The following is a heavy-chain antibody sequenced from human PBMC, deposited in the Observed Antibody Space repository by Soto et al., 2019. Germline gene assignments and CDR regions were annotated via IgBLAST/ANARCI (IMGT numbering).Heavy chain of an antibody. CDR3: ARDRGGSGSPAFDI. Sequence: GSLRLSCASSGFTFSIYSMNWVRQAPGKGLEWVSSISSSSSYIYYADSVKGRFTISRDNAKNSLYLQMNSLRAEDTAVYYCARDRGGSGSPAFDIWGQGTMVTVSS. CDR2: ISSSSSYI. V-gene: IGHV3-21*01. D-gene: IGHD3-10*01. CDR1: GFTFSIYS. J-gene: IGHJ3*02.